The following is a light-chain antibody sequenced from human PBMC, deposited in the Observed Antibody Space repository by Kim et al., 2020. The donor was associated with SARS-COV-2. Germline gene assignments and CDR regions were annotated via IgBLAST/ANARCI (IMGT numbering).Light chain of an antibody. CDR1: SLRSYY. CDR2: GKN. Sequence: SSELTQDPAVSVALGQTVRITCQGDSLRSYYASWYQQKPGQAPELVIYGKNNRPSGIPDRFSGSSSGNTASLTITGAQAEDEADYYCNSRDSSGNHLDVV. J-gene: IGLJ2*01. CDR3: NSRDSSGNHLDVV. V-gene: IGLV3-19*01.